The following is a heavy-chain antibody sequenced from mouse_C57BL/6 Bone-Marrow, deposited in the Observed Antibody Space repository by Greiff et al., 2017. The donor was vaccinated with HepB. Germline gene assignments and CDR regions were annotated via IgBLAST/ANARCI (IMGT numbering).Heavy chain of an antibody. J-gene: IGHJ4*01. CDR3: ARTSNYDAMDY. CDR1: GFTFSSYG. CDR2: ISSGGSYT. D-gene: IGHD2-5*01. V-gene: IGHV5-6*03. Sequence: EVMLVESGGGLVKPGGSLKLSCAASGFTFSSYGMSWVRQTPDKRLEWVATISSGGSYTYYPDSVKGRFTISRDNAKNTLYLQMSSLKSEDTAMYYCARTSNYDAMDYWGQGTSVTVSS.